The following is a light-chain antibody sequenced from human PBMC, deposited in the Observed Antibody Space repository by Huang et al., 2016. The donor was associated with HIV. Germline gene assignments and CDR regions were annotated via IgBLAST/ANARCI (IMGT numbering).Light chain of an antibody. CDR2: WAS. J-gene: IGKJ2*01. V-gene: IGKV4-1*01. CDR3: QQHYSSPPT. Sequence: DIVMTQSPDSLAVSLGERATINCKSSQSLLYNSNNKNNLAWYKQKPGQPPKLLIYWASSRKSGVPDRFSGSGSETDFTLTISSLQAEDVAVYYCQQHYSSPPTFGQGTKLEIK. CDR1: QSLLYNSNNKNN.